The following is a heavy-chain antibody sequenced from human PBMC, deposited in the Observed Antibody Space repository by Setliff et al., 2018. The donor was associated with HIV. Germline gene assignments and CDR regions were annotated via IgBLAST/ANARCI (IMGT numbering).Heavy chain of an antibody. CDR3: ARVGYDSSGYYPRGAFDI. CDR2: IIPIVGTA. J-gene: IGHJ3*02. V-gene: IGHV1-69*05. D-gene: IGHD3-22*01. CDR1: GGTFSSYA. Sequence: GASVKVSCKASGGTFSSYAISWVRQAPGQGLEWMGGIIPIVGTANYAQKFQGRVTITTDESTSTAYMELSSLRSEDTAGYYCARVGYDSSGYYPRGAFDIWGQGTMVTVSS.